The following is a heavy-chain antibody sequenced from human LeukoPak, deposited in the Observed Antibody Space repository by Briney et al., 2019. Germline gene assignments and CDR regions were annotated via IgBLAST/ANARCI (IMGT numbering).Heavy chain of an antibody. J-gene: IGHJ3*02. CDR3: ARGGRYLPLDI. CDR1: GFTFSVHY. CDR2: TRNKANRYTT. D-gene: IGHD3-10*01. V-gene: IGHV3-72*01. Sequence: GGSLRLSCAASGFTFSVHYMDWVRQAPGKGLEWVGRTRNKANRYTTEYAASVKGRFTISRDDSKNSLYLQINSLKTEDTAVYYCARGGRYLPLDIWGQGTMVTVSS.